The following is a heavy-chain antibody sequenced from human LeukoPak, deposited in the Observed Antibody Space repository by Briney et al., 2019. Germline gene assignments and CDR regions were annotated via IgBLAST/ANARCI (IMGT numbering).Heavy chain of an antibody. CDR3: ARDVGDL. Sequence: GGSLRLSCAPSGFTFSTYWMGWVRQAPGKGLKWLANINQGGSEKYYVDSVKGRFTISRDNAKNSLFLQMHSLRAEDTAVYYCARDVGDLWGQGTLVTVSS. CDR1: GFTFSTYW. V-gene: IGHV3-7*01. D-gene: IGHD2-21*02. CDR2: INQGGSEK. J-gene: IGHJ4*02.